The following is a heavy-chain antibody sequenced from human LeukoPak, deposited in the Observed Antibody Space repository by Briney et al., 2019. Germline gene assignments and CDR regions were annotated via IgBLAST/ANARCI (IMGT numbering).Heavy chain of an antibody. D-gene: IGHD5-18*01. CDR2: ISGSGGST. J-gene: IGHJ6*02. CDR3: AKAFGGYSYGFSYYGMDV. V-gene: IGHV3-23*01. Sequence: PGGSLRLSCAACGFTFSSYPMNWVRQAPGKGLEWVSAISGSGGSTYYADSVKVRFTISRDNSKNTLYLQMNSLRAEDTAVYYCAKAFGGYSYGFSYYGMDVWGQGTTVTVSS. CDR1: GFTFSSYP.